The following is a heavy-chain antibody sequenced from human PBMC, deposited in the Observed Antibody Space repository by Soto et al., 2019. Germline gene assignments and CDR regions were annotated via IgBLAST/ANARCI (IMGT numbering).Heavy chain of an antibody. D-gene: IGHD5-12*01. CDR1: GDTFTIFA. Sequence: QVQLVQSGAEVKEPGSSVKVSCKASGDTFTIFAISWVRQAPGQGLEWMGGIIPTIGTTNYAQRFQGRITITGDESTGTAYMELSSLKSEDKAVYYCARDLGSGYGPGDYWGQGTLVTVSS. CDR2: IIPTIGTT. CDR3: ARDLGSGYGPGDY. V-gene: IGHV1-69*12. J-gene: IGHJ4*02.